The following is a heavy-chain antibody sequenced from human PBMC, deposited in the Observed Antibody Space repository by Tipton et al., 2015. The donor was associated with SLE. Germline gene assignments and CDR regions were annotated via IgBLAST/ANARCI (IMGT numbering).Heavy chain of an antibody. Sequence: TLSLTCAVYGGSFSGYYWTWIRQPPGKGLEWIGEINHSGNTNYSPSLKSRVIMTVDTSKNRFSLRLDSLTAADTAIYYCVRASGYYIDFWGQGTLVTVSS. CDR3: VRASGYYIDF. J-gene: IGHJ4*02. D-gene: IGHD3-3*01. V-gene: IGHV4-34*01. CDR2: INHSGNT. CDR1: GGSFSGYY.